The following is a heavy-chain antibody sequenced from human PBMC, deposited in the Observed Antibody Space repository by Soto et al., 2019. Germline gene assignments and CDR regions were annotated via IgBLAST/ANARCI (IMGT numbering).Heavy chain of an antibody. D-gene: IGHD3-22*01. CDR3: AREVSHYYDSSGKEPTDY. J-gene: IGHJ4*02. V-gene: IGHV1-46*01. Sequence: GASVKVSCKASGYTFTSYYMHWVRQAPGQGLEWMGIINPSGGSTSYAQKFQGRVTMTRDTSTSTVYMELSSLRSEDTAVYYCAREVSHYYDSSGKEPTDYWGQGTLVTVSS. CDR1: GYTFTSYY. CDR2: INPSGGST.